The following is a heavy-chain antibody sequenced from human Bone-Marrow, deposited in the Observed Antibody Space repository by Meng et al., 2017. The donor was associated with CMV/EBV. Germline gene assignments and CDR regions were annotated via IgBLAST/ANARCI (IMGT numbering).Heavy chain of an antibody. V-gene: IGHV3-48*03. CDR1: GITFSRYE. J-gene: IGHJ4*02. D-gene: IGHD2-2*01. CDR3: AIGHCRTTTCYPGEF. CDR2: ISSSDNSI. Sequence: GEALKISCAASGITFSRYEMNWVRQAPGKGLEWVSFISSSDNSIYYADSVQGRFTISRDNAKNSLYLPMDGLRAEDTAIYYCAIGHCRTTTCYPGEFWGQGTLVTVSS.